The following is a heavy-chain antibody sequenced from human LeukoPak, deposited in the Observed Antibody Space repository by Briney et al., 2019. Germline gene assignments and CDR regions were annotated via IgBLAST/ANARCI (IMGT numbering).Heavy chain of an antibody. D-gene: IGHD6-19*01. CDR2: IYYSGST. CDR1: GGSISSGGYY. CDR3: ARHSGSSGWYRDFDY. Sequence: SETLSLTCTVSGGSISSGGYYWSWIRQPPGKGLEWTGSIYYSGSTYYNPSLKGRVAISVDTSKNQFSLKLSSVTAADTAVYYCARHSGSSGWYRDFDYWGQGTLVTVSS. V-gene: IGHV4-39*01. J-gene: IGHJ4*02.